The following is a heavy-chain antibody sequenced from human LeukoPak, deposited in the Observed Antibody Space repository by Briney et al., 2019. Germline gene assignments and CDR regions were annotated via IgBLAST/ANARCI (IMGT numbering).Heavy chain of an antibody. CDR3: AREKDRVFDY. Sequence: PGGSLRLSCVASGSTFSSYDMHWVRQAPGKGLEWVAVLWYDGSNTYYADSVKGRFTISRDSSKNTLYLQMNSLRAEDTAVYYCAREKDRVFDYWGQGTLVTVSS. D-gene: IGHD1-14*01. CDR1: GSTFSSYD. J-gene: IGHJ4*02. CDR2: LWYDGSNT. V-gene: IGHV3-33*01.